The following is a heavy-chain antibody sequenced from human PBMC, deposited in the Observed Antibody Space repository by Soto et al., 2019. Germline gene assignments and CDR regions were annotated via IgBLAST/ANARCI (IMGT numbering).Heavy chain of an antibody. J-gene: IGHJ5*01. CDR3: DRVAAWDWFDT. CDR1: CESVNSTGSS. V-gene: IGHV4-30-2*06. Sequence: QILSVPGVVCCESVNSTGSSWSWIRQSPGKGLEWLGDIYNSGITYYNPSLRGRASISIDRSRNQFSLELPSVTAADSALYYCDRVAAWDWFDTWGQAILVTVSS. CDR2: IYNSGIT. D-gene: IGHD6-13*01.